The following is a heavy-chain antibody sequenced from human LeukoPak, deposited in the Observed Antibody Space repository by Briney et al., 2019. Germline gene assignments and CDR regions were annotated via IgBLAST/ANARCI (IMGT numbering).Heavy chain of an antibody. CDR1: GGSISSYF. CDR2: IDTSGSI. CDR3: ARVGSLSRGRNWVDP. Sequence: PSETLSLTCTVSGGSISSYFCSWIRQPAGKGLEWIGRIDTSGSINYNPSLKSRVTMSVDRSKNQFSLKLRSVTAADTAVYYCARVGSLSRGRNWVDPWGQGILVIVS. V-gene: IGHV4-4*07. D-gene: IGHD2-15*01. J-gene: IGHJ5*02.